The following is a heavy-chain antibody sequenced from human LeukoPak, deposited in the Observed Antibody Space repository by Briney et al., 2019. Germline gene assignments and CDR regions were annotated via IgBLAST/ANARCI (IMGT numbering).Heavy chain of an antibody. CDR1: GFTFSSYG. J-gene: IGHJ4*02. Sequence: GGSLRLSCAASGFTFSSYGMHWVRQAPGKGLEWVAFIRYNGNDKYYADSVKGRFTVSRDNSKNTLYLQMNSLRVEDTAVYYCARVRVILGHYFDYWGQGTLVTVSS. CDR2: IRYNGNDK. CDR3: ARVRVILGHYFDY. V-gene: IGHV3-30*02. D-gene: IGHD3-22*01.